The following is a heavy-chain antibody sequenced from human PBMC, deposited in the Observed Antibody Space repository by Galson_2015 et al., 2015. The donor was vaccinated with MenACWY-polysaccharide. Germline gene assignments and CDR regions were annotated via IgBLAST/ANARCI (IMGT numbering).Heavy chain of an antibody. CDR1: GFTFLHYG. CDR3: ARDDDTTSHYSLFEY. Sequence: SLRLSCATSGFTFLHYGIHWVRQAPGKGLEWVAITWADGVKENYADSVKGRLTVSRDNSKNTVYLQMNSLRVDDTGVYYCARDDDTTSHYSLFEYWGQGTLLTVSS. D-gene: IGHD1-26*01. V-gene: IGHV3-33*01. CDR2: TWADGVKE. J-gene: IGHJ4*02.